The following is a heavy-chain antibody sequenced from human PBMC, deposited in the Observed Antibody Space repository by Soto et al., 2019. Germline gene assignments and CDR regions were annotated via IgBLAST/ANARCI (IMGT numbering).Heavy chain of an antibody. J-gene: IGHJ5*02. CDR2: IIPIFGTA. D-gene: IGHD3-10*01. CDR1: GGTFISYA. Sequence: QVQLVQSGAEVQKPGSSVKVSCKASGGTFISYAISRVRQAPGQGLEWMGGIIPIFGTASYAQTFQGRVTITADESKSTAYMELSSLRCEDTAVYYCARVTSMVRGVFIEYNWFDPWGQGSLVTVSS. V-gene: IGHV1-69*01. CDR3: ARVTSMVRGVFIEYNWFDP.